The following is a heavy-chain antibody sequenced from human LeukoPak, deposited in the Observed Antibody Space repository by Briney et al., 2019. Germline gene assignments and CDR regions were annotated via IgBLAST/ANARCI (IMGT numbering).Heavy chain of an antibody. CDR3: ARAVRYRVATIWIGWFDP. D-gene: IGHD5-12*01. V-gene: IGHV4-4*02. CDR1: GGSISSSNW. CDR2: SYHSGST. J-gene: IGHJ5*02. Sequence: SGTLSLTCAVSGGSISSSNWWSWVRPPPGKGLEWIGESYHSGSTNYNPSLNSRVTISVDKSNNQFSLKLSSVTAADTAVYYCARAVRYRVATIWIGWFDPWGQGTLVTVSS.